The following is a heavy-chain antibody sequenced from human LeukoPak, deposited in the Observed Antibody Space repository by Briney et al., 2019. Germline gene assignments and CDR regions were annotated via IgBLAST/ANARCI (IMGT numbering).Heavy chain of an antibody. CDR3: AKDLSYGMDV. CDR2: LSGSGTST. J-gene: IGHJ6*02. Sequence: GGSLRLFCAAYGFSFSSYAMSWVRQAPGKGLGWVSALSGSGTSTYYLDSVKGRFTISRDNSKNTLYLRMNSLRVEDTAVYYCAKDLSYGMDVWGQGTTVTVSS. CDR1: GFSFSSYA. V-gene: IGHV3-23*01.